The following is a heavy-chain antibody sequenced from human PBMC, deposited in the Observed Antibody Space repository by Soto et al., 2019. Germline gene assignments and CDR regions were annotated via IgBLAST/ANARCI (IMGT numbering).Heavy chain of an antibody. CDR3: ESAPLQTTVTTMGFTDY. D-gene: IGHD4-17*01. CDR2: IIPIFGTA. Sequence: QVQLVQSGAEVKKPGSSVKVSCKASGGTFSSYAISWVRQAPGQGLEWMGGIIPIFGTANYAQKFQGRVTITADESTSTAYMELSSLRSEDTAVYYCESAPLQTTVTTMGFTDYWGQGTLVTVSS. CDR1: GGTFSSYA. V-gene: IGHV1-69*01. J-gene: IGHJ4*02.